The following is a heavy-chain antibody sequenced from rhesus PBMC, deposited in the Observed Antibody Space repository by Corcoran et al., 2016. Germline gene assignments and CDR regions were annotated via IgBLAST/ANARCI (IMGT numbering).Heavy chain of an antibody. CDR2: IDGDSPTT. CDR3: VRAAAAGTGGFAD. Sequence: QVKLQQWGDRLVKPSETLSLTCAVYGGSVSGSYWNWIRQVPGQGLEGLGSIDGDSPTTAYHPSLKSRVTISKDPSKKQLFLNLGFLTGADTAVYFCVRAAAAGTGGFADWGQGVLVTVSS. D-gene: IGHD6-25*01. V-gene: IGHV4-73*01. CDR1: GGSVSGSY. J-gene: IGHJ4*01.